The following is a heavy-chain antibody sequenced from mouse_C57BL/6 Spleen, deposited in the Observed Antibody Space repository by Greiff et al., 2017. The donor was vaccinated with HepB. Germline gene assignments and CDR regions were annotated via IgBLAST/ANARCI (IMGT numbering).Heavy chain of an antibody. Sequence: VQLQQSGTVLARPGASVKMSCKTSGYTFTSYWMHWVKQRPGQGLEWIGAIYPGNSDTSYNQKFKGKAKLTAVTSASTAYMELSSLTNEDSAVYYCTREIYGSSYGFAYWGQGTLVTVSA. D-gene: IGHD1-1*01. V-gene: IGHV1-5*01. CDR3: TREIYGSSYGFAY. J-gene: IGHJ3*01. CDR2: IYPGNSDT. CDR1: GYTFTSYW.